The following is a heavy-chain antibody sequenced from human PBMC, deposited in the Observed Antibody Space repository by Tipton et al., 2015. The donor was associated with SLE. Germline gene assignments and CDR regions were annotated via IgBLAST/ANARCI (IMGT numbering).Heavy chain of an antibody. D-gene: IGHD1-26*01. CDR2: IFHTGSA. V-gene: IGHV4-30-2*01. Sequence: TLSLTCVVSGASISTEGYSWSWIRQPPGKGLVWIGYIFHTGSAYYNPSLRSRLTISLDRSNNQFSLKVNSMTAADTAMYYCVRERKYVVRFRELVAPDLWGQGTAITVSS. CDR3: VRERKYVVRFRELVAPDL. CDR1: GASISTEGYS. J-gene: IGHJ3*01.